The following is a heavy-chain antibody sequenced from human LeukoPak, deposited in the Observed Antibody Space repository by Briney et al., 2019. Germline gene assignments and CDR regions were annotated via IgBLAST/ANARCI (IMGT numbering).Heavy chain of an antibody. CDR3: ARDSVTQKESGPVNWFDP. V-gene: IGHV4-61*02. Sequence: XXSSGKTNYNPSLKSRVTISIDTSQNHFSLKLSSVTAADTAVYFCARDSVTQKESGPVNWFDPWGQGTLVTVSS. CDR2: XXSSGKT. D-gene: IGHD4-23*01. J-gene: IGHJ5*02.